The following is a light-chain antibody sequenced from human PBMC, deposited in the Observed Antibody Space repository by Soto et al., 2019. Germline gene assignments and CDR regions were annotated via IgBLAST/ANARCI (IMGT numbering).Light chain of an antibody. Sequence: DIQMTHPPSSLSASVGDRVTMTCRASQSISSYLNWYQQKPGKAPKLLIYAASSLQSGVPSRFSGSGSGTDFTLTISRLQPEDFANYYYQQSYRTPWTFGKGTKVEIK. J-gene: IGKJ1*01. CDR1: QSISSY. CDR3: QQSYRTPWT. V-gene: IGKV1-39*01. CDR2: AAS.